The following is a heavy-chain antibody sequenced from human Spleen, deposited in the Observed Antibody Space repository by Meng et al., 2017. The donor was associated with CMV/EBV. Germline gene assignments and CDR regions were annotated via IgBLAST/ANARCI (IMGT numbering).Heavy chain of an antibody. Sequence: ASVKVSCKASGYTFTGYYMHWVRQAPGQGLEWMGWINPNSGGTNYAQKFQGRVTMTRDTSICTAYMELSRLRSDDTAVYYCARPPQPYCSSTSCYSYFDYWGQGTLVTVSS. D-gene: IGHD2-2*02. J-gene: IGHJ4*02. CDR2: INPNSGGT. CDR3: ARPPQPYCSSTSCYSYFDY. V-gene: IGHV1-2*02. CDR1: GYTFTGYY.